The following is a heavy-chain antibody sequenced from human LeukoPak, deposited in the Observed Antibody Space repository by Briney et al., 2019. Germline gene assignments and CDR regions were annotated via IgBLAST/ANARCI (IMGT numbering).Heavy chain of an antibody. V-gene: IGHV3-73*01. J-gene: IGHJ4*02. CDR1: GFTFSGSA. CDR2: ISSKANSYAT. D-gene: IGHD1-14*01. CDR3: TTGLTYKNGNY. Sequence: GGSLRLSCAASGFTFSGSAMHWVRQASGKGLEWVGRISSKANSYATAYAASVKGRFTISRDDSKNTAYLQMNSLKTEDTAVYYCTTGLTYKNGNYWGQGTLVTVSS.